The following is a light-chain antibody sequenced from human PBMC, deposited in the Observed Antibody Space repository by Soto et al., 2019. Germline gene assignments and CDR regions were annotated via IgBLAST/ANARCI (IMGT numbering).Light chain of an antibody. CDR3: QQYNNWPRT. Sequence: EIVLTQSPATLSLSPGERATLSCRASQSVSSSYLAWYQQRPGQAPRLLIYDASTRATDIPARVSGSGSGTEFTLTISSLQSEDFAVYYCQQYNNWPRTFGQGTKVDIK. J-gene: IGKJ1*01. CDR2: DAS. CDR1: QSVSSSY. V-gene: IGKV3-15*01.